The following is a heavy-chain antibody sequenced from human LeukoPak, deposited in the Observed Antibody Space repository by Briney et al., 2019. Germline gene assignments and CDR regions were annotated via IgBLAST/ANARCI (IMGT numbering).Heavy chain of an antibody. V-gene: IGHV1-2*02. D-gene: IGHD3-10*01. CDR3: ARDSSGAKAYYYGSGSYYRD. CDR2: INPNSGGT. Sequence: ASVKVSCKASGYTFTGYYMHWVRQAPGQGLEWMGWINPNSGGTNYAQKFQGRVTMTRDTSISTAYMELSRLRSDDTAVYYCARDSSGAKAYYYGSGSYYRDWGQGTLDTVSS. J-gene: IGHJ4*02. CDR1: GYTFTGYY.